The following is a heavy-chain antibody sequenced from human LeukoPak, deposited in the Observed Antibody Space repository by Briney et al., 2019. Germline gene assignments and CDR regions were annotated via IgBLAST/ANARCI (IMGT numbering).Heavy chain of an antibody. J-gene: IGHJ4*02. CDR3: ARAIGGYHFDD. D-gene: IGHD3-16*01. Sequence: SETLSLTCSVSGGSISTDNYYWSWIRQPPGKGLEWIGYIFHTGSTYYSPSLKSRLTISVDTSKNQFSLKLSSVTAADTAVYYCARAIGGYHFDDWGQGTLATGSS. V-gene: IGHV4-30-4*01. CDR1: GGSISTDNYY. CDR2: IFHTGST.